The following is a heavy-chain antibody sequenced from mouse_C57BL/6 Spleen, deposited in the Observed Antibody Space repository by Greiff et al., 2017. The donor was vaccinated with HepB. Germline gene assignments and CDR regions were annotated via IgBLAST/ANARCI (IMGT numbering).Heavy chain of an antibody. V-gene: IGHV1-76*01. CDR3: ARNYGRYFDV. CDR2: IYPGSGNT. J-gene: IGHJ1*03. Sequence: VKLVESGAELVRPGASVKLSCKASGYTFTDYYINWVKQRPGQGLEWIARIYPGSGNTYYNEKFKGKATLTAEKSSSTAYMQLSSLTSEDSAVYCCARNYGRYFDVWGTETTVTVSS. CDR1: GYTFTDYY. D-gene: IGHD1-1*01.